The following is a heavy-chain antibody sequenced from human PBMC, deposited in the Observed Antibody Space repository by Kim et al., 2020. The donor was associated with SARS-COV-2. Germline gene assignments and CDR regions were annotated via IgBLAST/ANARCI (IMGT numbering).Heavy chain of an antibody. CDR2: IHSGGST. D-gene: IGHD1-26*01. Sequence: GGSLRLSCAASGFTVSSNYMSWVRQAPGKGLEWVSIIHSGGSTYYADSVKGRFTISRDNSKNTLFLQMNSLRAEDTAVYYCAKNRGEGAPSDWGQGTLDT. V-gene: IGHV3-53*01. J-gene: IGHJ1*01. CDR3: AKNRGEGAPSD. CDR1: GFTVSSNY.